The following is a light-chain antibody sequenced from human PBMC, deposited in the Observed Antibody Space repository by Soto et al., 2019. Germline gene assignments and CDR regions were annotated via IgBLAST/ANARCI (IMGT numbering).Light chain of an antibody. V-gene: IGKV4-1*01. CDR2: WAS. J-gene: IGKJ3*01. CDR3: HQYYSTPPA. Sequence: DIVMTQSPDSLAVSLGERATINCKSSQSVLYSSNNKNYFAWYQQKPGPPPNLLIYWASTLESGVPDRFSGSGSGTDFTLTISSLQAEDVAVYFCHQYYSTPPAFGPGTKVDIK. CDR1: QSVLYSSNNKNY.